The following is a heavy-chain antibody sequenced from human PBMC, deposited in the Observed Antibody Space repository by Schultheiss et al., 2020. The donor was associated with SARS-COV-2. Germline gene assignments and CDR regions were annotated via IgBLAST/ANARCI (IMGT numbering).Heavy chain of an antibody. CDR1: GFTFSSYS. Sequence: GESLKISCAASGFTFSSYSMNWVRQAPGKGLEWVSSISSSSSYIYYADSVKGRFTISRDNAKNTLYLQMNSLRPEDTAVYYCARDRRPMVRGGRTFDYWGQGTLVTVSS. CDR3: ARDRRPMVRGGRTFDY. J-gene: IGHJ4*02. D-gene: IGHD3-10*01. V-gene: IGHV3-21*01. CDR2: ISSSSSYI.